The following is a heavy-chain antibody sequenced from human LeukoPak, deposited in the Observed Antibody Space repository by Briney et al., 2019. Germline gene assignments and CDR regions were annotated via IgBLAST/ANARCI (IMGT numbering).Heavy chain of an antibody. CDR3: AREGRSYSDY. V-gene: IGHV3-11*01. J-gene: IGHJ4*02. CDR2: ISSTASTI. Sequence: PACADPEFTVSDNNISWIRHGPGKRLKWVSYISSTASTIYYADSVKGRFTISRHNAKTSLYLQMNSLRAADTAVYKSAREGRSYSDYRGQGTLVTFSS. CDR1: EFTVSDNN.